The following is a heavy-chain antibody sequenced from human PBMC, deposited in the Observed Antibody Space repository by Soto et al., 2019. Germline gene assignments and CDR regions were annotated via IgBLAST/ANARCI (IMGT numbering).Heavy chain of an antibody. V-gene: IGHV1-3*01. Sequence: ASVKVSCKTSGYTFTNYAIHWVRQAPGQRLEWMGWINAGNGNTKYSQKFQGRVTITRDTSASTAYMALSSLTSEDTDVYYCARNGGSSRYDYWGQVNLVTVSS. J-gene: IGHJ4*02. CDR2: INAGNGNT. CDR1: GYTFTNYA. D-gene: IGHD6-13*01. CDR3: ARNGGSSRYDY.